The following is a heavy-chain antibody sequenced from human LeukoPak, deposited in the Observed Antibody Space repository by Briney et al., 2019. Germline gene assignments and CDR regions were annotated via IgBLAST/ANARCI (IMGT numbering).Heavy chain of an antibody. Sequence: AGGSLRLSCAASGFTFSSYWMHWVRHAPGKGLVWVSRINSDGSSTSYADSVKGRFTISRDNAKNTLYLQMNSLRAEDTAVYYCARGIMITFGGVIVPWSWFDPWGQGTLVTVSS. D-gene: IGHD3-16*02. CDR3: ARGIMITFGGVIVPWSWFDP. J-gene: IGHJ5*02. V-gene: IGHV3-74*01. CDR1: GFTFSSYW. CDR2: INSDGSST.